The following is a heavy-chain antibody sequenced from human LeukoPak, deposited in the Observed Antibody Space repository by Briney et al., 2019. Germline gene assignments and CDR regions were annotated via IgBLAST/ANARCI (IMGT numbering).Heavy chain of an antibody. CDR1: GFTFDDYA. CDR2: ISPDGTTT. D-gene: IGHD4-11*01. V-gene: IGHV3-9*01. Sequence: GRSLRLSCAASGFTFDDYAMHWVRQAPGKGLEWVSRISPDGTTTAFADSVEGRFAISRDNAKNTVTLQMTSLRAEDTAMYYCARDNSPGWFGPWGQGTLVTVSA. CDR3: ARDNSPGWFGP. J-gene: IGHJ5*02.